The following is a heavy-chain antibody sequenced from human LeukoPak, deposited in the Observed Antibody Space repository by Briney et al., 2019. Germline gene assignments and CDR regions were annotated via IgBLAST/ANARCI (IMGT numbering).Heavy chain of an antibody. CDR2: ISWNSGSI. J-gene: IGHJ3*02. CDR3: AKGQWLASDAFDI. CDR1: GFTFDDYA. V-gene: IGHV3-9*03. Sequence: GGSLRLSCAASGFTFDDYAMHWVRQAPGKGLEWVSGISWNSGSIGYADSVKGRFTISRDNAKNSLYLQMNSLRAEDMALYYCAKGQWLASDAFDIWGQGAMVTVSS. D-gene: IGHD6-19*01.